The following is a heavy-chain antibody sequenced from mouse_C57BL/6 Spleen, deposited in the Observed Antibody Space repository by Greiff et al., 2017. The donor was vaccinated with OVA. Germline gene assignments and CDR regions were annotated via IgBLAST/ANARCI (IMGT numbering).Heavy chain of an antibody. CDR1: GFTFSSYA. Sequence: EVQRVESGEGLVKPGGSLKLSCAASGFTFSSYAMSWVRQTPEKRLEWVAYISSGGDYIYYADTVKGRFTISRDNARNTLYLQMSSLKSEDTAMYYCTRDREGNYHYYAMDYWGQGTSVTVSS. CDR2: ISSGGDYI. CDR3: TRDREGNYHYYAMDY. J-gene: IGHJ4*01. D-gene: IGHD2-1*01. V-gene: IGHV5-9-1*02.